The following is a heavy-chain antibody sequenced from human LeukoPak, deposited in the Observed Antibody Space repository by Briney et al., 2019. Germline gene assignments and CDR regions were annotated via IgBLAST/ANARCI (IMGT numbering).Heavy chain of an antibody. J-gene: IGHJ4*02. V-gene: IGHV4-59*01. D-gene: IGHD3-16*02. CDR3: ARGRGVTHKNLDY. Sequence: TPSETLSLTCAVSGGSISNYYWSWIRQSPGKGLEWIGYIYDSGSTNYNPSLKSRVTISVDTSKNQFSLKLSSVTAADTAVYYCARGRGVTHKNLDYWGQGTLVTVSS. CDR1: GGSISNYY. CDR2: IYDSGST.